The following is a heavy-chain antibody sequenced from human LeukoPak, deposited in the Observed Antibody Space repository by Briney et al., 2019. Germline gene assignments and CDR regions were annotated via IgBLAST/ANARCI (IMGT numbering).Heavy chain of an antibody. CDR2: IQYDESTK. Sequence: GGSLRLSCAASGFTFSSYDMHWVRQAPGKGLEWVAFIQYDESTKYYADSLKGRITISRDNSKNTLYLQMNSLRAEDTAVYYCARDSIRQQLYYFDYWGQGTLVTVSS. D-gene: IGHD6-13*01. CDR3: ARDSIRQQLYYFDY. CDR1: GFTFSSYD. J-gene: IGHJ4*02. V-gene: IGHV3-30*02.